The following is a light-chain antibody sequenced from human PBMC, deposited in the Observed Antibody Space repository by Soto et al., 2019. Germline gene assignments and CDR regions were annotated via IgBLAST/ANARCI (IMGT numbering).Light chain of an antibody. CDR2: DAP. J-gene: IGKJ1*01. CDR1: LRVGTW. V-gene: IGKV1-5*01. Sequence: DIQMTQSPSTLSASVGDRVSITCRASLRVGTWLAWYPQKPGKAPKLLIYDAPNLETGVPARFRGSGSGTEFTLTLSSLQPDDSATYYCQQYESYMTFGQGTKVDIK. CDR3: QQYESYMT.